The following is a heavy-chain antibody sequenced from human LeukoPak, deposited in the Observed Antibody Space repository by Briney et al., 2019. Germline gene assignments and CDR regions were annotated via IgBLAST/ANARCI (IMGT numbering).Heavy chain of an antibody. Sequence: EASVKVSCKASGGTFSSYAISWVRQAPGQGLEWMGGIIPIFGTANYAQKFQGRVTITADESTSTAYMELSSLRSEDTAVYYCARDPGIAAAGGDYYYYGIDVWGQGTTVTVSS. CDR2: IIPIFGTA. J-gene: IGHJ6*02. CDR3: ARDPGIAAAGGDYYYYGIDV. CDR1: GGTFSSYA. D-gene: IGHD6-13*01. V-gene: IGHV1-69*13.